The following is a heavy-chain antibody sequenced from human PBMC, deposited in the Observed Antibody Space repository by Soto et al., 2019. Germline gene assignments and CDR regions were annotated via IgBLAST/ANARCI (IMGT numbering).Heavy chain of an antibody. J-gene: IGHJ3*02. CDR1: GFTFSSYA. Sequence: GGSLRLSCAASGFTFSSYAMSWVRQAPGKGLEWVSAISGSGGSTYYADSVRGRFTISRANSKNTLYLQMNSLRAEDTADYYCAKGVPAAHGLDAFDIWGQGTMVTVSS. CDR3: AKGVPAAHGLDAFDI. V-gene: IGHV3-23*01. D-gene: IGHD2-2*01. CDR2: ISGSGGST.